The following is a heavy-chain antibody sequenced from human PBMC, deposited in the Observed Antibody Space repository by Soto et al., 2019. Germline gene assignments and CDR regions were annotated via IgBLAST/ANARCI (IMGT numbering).Heavy chain of an antibody. Sequence: QVQLQESGPGLVKPSETLSLTCTVSGGSIISYYWGWIRQPPGKGLEWIGYIYYSGSTNYNPSLKSRVTISVDTSKNQFSLKLSSVTAADTAVYYCARVDDSSGYLTDWGQGTLVTVSS. CDR1: GGSIISYY. CDR3: ARVDDSSGYLTD. D-gene: IGHD3-22*01. V-gene: IGHV4-59*01. J-gene: IGHJ4*02. CDR2: IYYSGST.